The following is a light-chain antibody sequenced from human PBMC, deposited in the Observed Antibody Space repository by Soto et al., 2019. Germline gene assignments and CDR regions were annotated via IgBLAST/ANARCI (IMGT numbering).Light chain of an antibody. CDR3: QQYNGYWT. CDR2: EAS. J-gene: IGKJ1*01. Sequence: DIQMTQSPSTLSASVGDRVTITCRASQSISDSLAWYQQKPGKAPKLLIYEASNLTSGVPSRFSGSGSGTEYTITISSLQPDDFASYYCQQYNGYWTFGQGTKVEIK. V-gene: IGKV1-5*03. CDR1: QSISDS.